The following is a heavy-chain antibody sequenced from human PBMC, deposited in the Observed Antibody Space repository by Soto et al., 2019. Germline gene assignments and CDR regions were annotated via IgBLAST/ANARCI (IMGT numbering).Heavy chain of an antibody. D-gene: IGHD3-16*02. CDR2: IYWDDDR. CDR1: GFSLTTTGVG. Sequence: QITLKESGPTLVRPTQTLTLTCTFSGFSLTTTGVGVGWIRQPPGEALDWLAVIYWDDDRRYSPSLRSRLTITKDTSKNQVVLTITNMDPVDTATYYCAHIIITYGGVIGDDAFDIWGQGTLVTVSS. V-gene: IGHV2-5*02. CDR3: AHIIITYGGVIGDDAFDI. J-gene: IGHJ3*02.